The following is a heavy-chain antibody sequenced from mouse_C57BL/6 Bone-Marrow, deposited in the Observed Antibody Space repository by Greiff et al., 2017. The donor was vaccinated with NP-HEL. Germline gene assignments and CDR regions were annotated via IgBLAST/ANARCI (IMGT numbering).Heavy chain of an antibody. V-gene: IGHV1-42*01. CDR1: GYSFTGYY. J-gene: IGHJ3*01. CDR2: INPSTGGT. CDR3: AREYGSSYPAWFAY. D-gene: IGHD1-1*01. Sequence: EVQGVESGPELVKPGASVKISCKASGYSFTGYYMNWVKQSPEKSLEWIGEINPSTGGTTYNQKFKAKATLTVDKSSSTAYMQLKSLTSEDSAVYYCAREYGSSYPAWFAYWGQGTLVTVSA.